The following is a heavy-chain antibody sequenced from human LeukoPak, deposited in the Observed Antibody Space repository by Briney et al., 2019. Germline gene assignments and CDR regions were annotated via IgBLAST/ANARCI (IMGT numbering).Heavy chain of an antibody. V-gene: IGHV1-46*01. CDR2: INPSGGST. J-gene: IGHJ4*02. CDR1: GYIFTTYY. Sequence: ASVKVSCKASGYIFTTYYMHWVRQAPGQGLEWMGIINPSGGSTSYAQKFQGRVTMTRDTSTSTVYMELSSLRSEDTAVYYCARDAPSRDGYNLGIDYWGQGTLVTVSS. CDR3: ARDAPSRDGYNLGIDY. D-gene: IGHD5-24*01.